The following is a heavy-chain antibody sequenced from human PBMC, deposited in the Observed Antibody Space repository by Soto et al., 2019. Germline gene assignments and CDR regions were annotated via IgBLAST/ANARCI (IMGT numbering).Heavy chain of an antibody. CDR1: GFTFSSYE. Sequence: PGGSLRLSCAASGFTFSSYEMNWVRQAPGKGLEWVSYISSSGSTIYYADSVKSRFTISRDNAKNSLYLQMNSLRAEDTAVYYCARAVDCGGDCYYFDYWGQGTLVTVSS. CDR2: ISSSGSTI. J-gene: IGHJ4*02. D-gene: IGHD2-21*02. CDR3: ARAVDCGGDCYYFDY. V-gene: IGHV3-48*03.